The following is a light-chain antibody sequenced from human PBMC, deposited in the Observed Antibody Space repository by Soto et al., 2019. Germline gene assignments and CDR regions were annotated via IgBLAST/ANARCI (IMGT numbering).Light chain of an antibody. J-gene: IGKJ4*01. V-gene: IGKV3-11*01. CDR1: QSISSY. CDR3: QQRSNWPSLT. Sequence: EIVLTQSPATLSLSPGERATLSCRASQSISSYLAWYQQKPGQAPRLLMYDASTRATGIPARFSGSGSGTDFTLTISSLEPEDFAVYYCQQRSNWPSLTFGGGPKVEIK. CDR2: DAS.